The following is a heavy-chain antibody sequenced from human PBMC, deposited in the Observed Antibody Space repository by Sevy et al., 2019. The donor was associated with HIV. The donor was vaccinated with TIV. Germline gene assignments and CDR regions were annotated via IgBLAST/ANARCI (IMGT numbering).Heavy chain of an antibody. CDR3: ARSGIAAAGIRDHYYGMDV. V-gene: IGHV1-69*04. Sequence: ASVKVSCKASGGTFSSYAISWVRQAPGQGLEWMGRIIPILGIANYAQKFQGRVTITADKSTSTAYMELSSLRSEDTAVYYCARSGIAAAGIRDHYYGMDVWGQGTTVTVSS. CDR2: IIPILGIA. D-gene: IGHD6-13*01. CDR1: GGTFSSYA. J-gene: IGHJ6*02.